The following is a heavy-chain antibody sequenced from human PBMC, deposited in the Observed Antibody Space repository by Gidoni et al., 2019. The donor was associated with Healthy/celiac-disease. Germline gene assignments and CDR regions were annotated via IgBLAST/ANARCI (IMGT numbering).Heavy chain of an antibody. CDR2: ISAYNGNT. J-gene: IGHJ5*02. CDR3: AREGRYCSSTSCYRNWFDP. D-gene: IGHD2-2*01. Sequence: QVQLVQLGAEVKKPGASVRSSCKASGYPFPSYVISWVRQAPGQGLEWMGWISAYNGNTNYAQKLQGRVTMTTDTSTSTAYMELRSLRSDDTAVYYCAREGRYCSSTSCYRNWFDPWGQGTLVTVSS. V-gene: IGHV1-18*01. CDR1: GYPFPSYV.